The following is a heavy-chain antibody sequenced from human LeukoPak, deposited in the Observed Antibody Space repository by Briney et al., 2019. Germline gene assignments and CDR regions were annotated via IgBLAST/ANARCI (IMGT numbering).Heavy chain of an antibody. CDR3: ARGLPPIAAAGPSFDY. CDR2: INPSGGST. Sequence: ASVKVSCKASGGTFSSYAISWVRQAPGQGLEWMGIINPSGGSTSYAQKFQGRVTMTRDMSTSTVYMELSSLRSEDTAVYYCARGLPPIAAAGPSFDYWGQGTLVTVSS. CDR1: GGTFSSYA. D-gene: IGHD6-13*01. J-gene: IGHJ4*02. V-gene: IGHV1-46*01.